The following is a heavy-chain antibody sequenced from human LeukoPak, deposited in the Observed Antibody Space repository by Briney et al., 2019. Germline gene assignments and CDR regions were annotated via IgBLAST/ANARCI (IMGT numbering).Heavy chain of an antibody. CDR2: ISSSGSTI. V-gene: IGHV3-48*03. D-gene: IGHD3-22*01. CDR3: ATAHYDSSGYYYDY. CDR1: GFTFSNYE. Sequence: GGSLRLSCAASGFTFSNYEMNWVRQAPGKGLVWVSYISSSGSTIYYADSVKGRFTISRDNAKNSLYLQMNSLRAEDTAVYYCATAHYDSSGYYYDYWGQGTLVTVSS. J-gene: IGHJ4*02.